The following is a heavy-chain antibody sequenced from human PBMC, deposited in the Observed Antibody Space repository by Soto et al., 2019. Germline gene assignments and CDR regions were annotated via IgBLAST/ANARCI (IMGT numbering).Heavy chain of an antibody. D-gene: IGHD2-2*01. J-gene: IGHJ6*02. CDR3: DRGDRFRTRCYVIDV. V-gene: IGHV3-74*01. CDR1: GFTFSRYW. CDR2: VNTDGSGT. Sequence: GGSLRLSCAASGFTFSRYWMHWVRQAPGKGLVWVSSVNTDGSGTTYADSVKGRFTISRDNVRDTLYLQMSSLRAEDTAVYYCDRGDRFRTRCYVIDVWGQGTKVTVSS.